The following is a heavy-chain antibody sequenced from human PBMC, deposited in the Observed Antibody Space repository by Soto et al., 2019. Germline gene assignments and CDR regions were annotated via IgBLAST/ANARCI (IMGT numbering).Heavy chain of an antibody. CDR2: IWYDGSNK. CDR1: GFTFSSYG. Sequence: GGSLRLSCAASGFTFSSYGMHWVRQAPGKGLEWVAVIWYDGSNKYYADSVKGRFTISRDNSKDTLYLQMNSLRDEDTAVYYCATITIFRVGTITEYFQHWGQGTLVTVYS. D-gene: IGHD3-3*01. CDR3: ATITIFRVGTITEYFQH. V-gene: IGHV3-30*02. J-gene: IGHJ1*01.